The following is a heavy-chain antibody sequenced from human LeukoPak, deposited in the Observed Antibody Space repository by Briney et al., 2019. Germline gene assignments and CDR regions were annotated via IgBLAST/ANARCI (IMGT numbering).Heavy chain of an antibody. Sequence: PGWSLRLSCVASGLKLRIYGMNWVRQAPRAGLEWASHIGRGIRHIYYTDSVEGRFTISRDHAKQSLHLRTYTLRAERRGHSYCNAGLEYWGQGTLVTVSS. CDR3: NAGLEY. J-gene: IGHJ4*02. CDR1: GLKLRIYG. V-gene: IGHV3-48*03. D-gene: IGHD2/OR15-2a*01. CDR2: IGRGIRHI.